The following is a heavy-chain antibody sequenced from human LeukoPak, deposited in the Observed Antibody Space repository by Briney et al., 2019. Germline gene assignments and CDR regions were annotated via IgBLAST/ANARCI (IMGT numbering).Heavy chain of an antibody. D-gene: IGHD3-22*01. CDR3: ARATHYYDSSGYYGYYYYGMDV. V-gene: IGHV1-69*13. J-gene: IGHJ6*02. CDR1: GGTFSSYA. CDR2: IIPIFGTA. Sequence: GASVKVSCKASGGTFSSYAISWVRQAPGQGLEWMGGIIPIFGTANYAQKFQGRVTITADESTSTAYMELSSLRSEDTAVYYCARATHYYDSSGYYGYYYYGMDVWGQGTTVTVSS.